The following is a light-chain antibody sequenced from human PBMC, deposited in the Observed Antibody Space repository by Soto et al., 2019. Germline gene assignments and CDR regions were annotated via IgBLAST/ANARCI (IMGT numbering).Light chain of an antibody. CDR1: QSINNY. V-gene: IGKV3-11*01. CDR3: QQRSNWPLT. Sequence: EIVLTQSPATLSLSPGERATLSCGASQSINNYLAWYQQKPGQPPRLLFYHASNRVTGIPLRFSGSGSGTDFTLTISSLEPEDFAVYYCQQRSNWPLTFGGGTKVEIK. CDR2: HAS. J-gene: IGKJ4*01.